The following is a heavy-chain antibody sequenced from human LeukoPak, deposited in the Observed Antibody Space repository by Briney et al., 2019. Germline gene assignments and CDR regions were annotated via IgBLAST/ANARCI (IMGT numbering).Heavy chain of an antibody. CDR1: GYTFTSYG. CDR2: ISAYNGNT. CDR3: ARDVPLFSWLRSGPPFDP. Sequence: ASVKVSCKASGYTFTSYGISWVRQAPGQGLERMGWISAYNGNTNYAQKLQGRVTMTTDTSTSTAYMELRSLRSDDTAVYYCARDVPLFSWLRSGPPFDPWGQGTLVTVSS. D-gene: IGHD5-12*01. J-gene: IGHJ5*02. V-gene: IGHV1-18*01.